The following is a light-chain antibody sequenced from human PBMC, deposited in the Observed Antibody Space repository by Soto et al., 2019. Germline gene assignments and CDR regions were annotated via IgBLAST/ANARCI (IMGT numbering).Light chain of an antibody. J-gene: IGLJ2*01. CDR3: HVWDSSRDHPL. CDR1: NIGSKH. Sequence: SYELTQPPSVSVAPGKTARITCGGINIGSKHVHWYQQKPGQAPVLVIYYDTDRPSGIPERFSGSNSGNTATLPISRVEAGDEADYYCHVWDSSRDHPLFGGGTQLTVL. V-gene: IGLV3-21*04. CDR2: YDT.